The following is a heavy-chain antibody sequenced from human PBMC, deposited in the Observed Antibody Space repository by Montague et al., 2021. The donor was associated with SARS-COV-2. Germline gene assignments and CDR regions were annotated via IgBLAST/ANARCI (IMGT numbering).Heavy chain of an antibody. V-gene: IGHV4-31*03. CDR1: GGSISSGGYY. CDR3: ARARRGSGSGSYFDILVNWFDP. D-gene: IGHD3-10*01. CDR2: IYYSGST. J-gene: IGHJ5*02. Sequence: QTLSLTCTVSGGSISSGGYYWSWIRQHPGKGLEWIGYIYYSGSTYYNPSLKSRVTISVDTSKNQFSLKLSSVTAADTAVYYCARARRGSGSGSYFDILVNWFDPWGQGTLVTVSS.